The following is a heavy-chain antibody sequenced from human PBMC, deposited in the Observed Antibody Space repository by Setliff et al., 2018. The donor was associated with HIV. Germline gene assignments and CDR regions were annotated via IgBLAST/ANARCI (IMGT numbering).Heavy chain of an antibody. Sequence: KTSETLSLTCTVSGGSITSGSYYWSWIRQPAGKGLEWIGRIYSNGRTTHNPSLKSRVTISVDTSKKQFSLKLSSVTAADTAVYYCARHRDYGPHYYYYMDVWGKGTT. CDR2: IYSNGRT. CDR3: ARHRDYGPHYYYYMDV. D-gene: IGHD4-17*01. CDR1: GGSITSGSYY. J-gene: IGHJ6*03. V-gene: IGHV4-61*02.